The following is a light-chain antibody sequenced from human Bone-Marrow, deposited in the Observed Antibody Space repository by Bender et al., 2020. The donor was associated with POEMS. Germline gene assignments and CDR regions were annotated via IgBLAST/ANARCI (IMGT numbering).Light chain of an antibody. Sequence: QSALTQPASLSGSPGQSITISCTGTSSDVGGYNYVSWYQQHPDKAPKLMIYDVSNRPSGVPDRFSGSKSGTSASLAITGLQAEDEADYYCGSYTTSSSFVLFGGGTQVTVL. J-gene: IGLJ2*01. V-gene: IGLV2-14*01. CDR3: GSYTTSSSFVL. CDR2: DVS. CDR1: SSDVGGYNY.